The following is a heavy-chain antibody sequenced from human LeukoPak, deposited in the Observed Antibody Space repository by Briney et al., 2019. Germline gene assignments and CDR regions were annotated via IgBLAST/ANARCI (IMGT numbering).Heavy chain of an antibody. D-gene: IGHD2-21*02. CDR3: AKEGSYGGGDCYSLKAHFDY. V-gene: IGHV3-30*18. J-gene: IGHJ4*02. Sequence: QPGGSLRLSCAASGFTFSSYGMHWVRQAPGKGLEWVAVISYDGSNKYYADSVKGRFTISRDNSKNTLYLQINSLRAEDTAVYYCAKEGSYGGGDCYSLKAHFDYWGQGTLVTVSS. CDR1: GFTFSSYG. CDR2: ISYDGSNK.